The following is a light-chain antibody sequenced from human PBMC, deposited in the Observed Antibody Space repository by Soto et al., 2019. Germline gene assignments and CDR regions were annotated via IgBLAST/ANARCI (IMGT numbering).Light chain of an antibody. CDR2: DAS. Sequence: DIQMTQSPSTLSASVGDRVTITCRASQSIDRWLAWYQQKPGKAPKVLIYDASSLKSGVPGRFGGSGSGTEFTLTISSVQPDDFATYYCQQYKVYPYTFGQGARLDIQ. J-gene: IGKJ2*01. CDR3: QQYKVYPYT. V-gene: IGKV1-5*01. CDR1: QSIDRW.